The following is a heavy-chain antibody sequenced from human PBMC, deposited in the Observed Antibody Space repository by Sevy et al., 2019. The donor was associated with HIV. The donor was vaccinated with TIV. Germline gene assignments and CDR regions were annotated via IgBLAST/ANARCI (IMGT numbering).Heavy chain of an antibody. CDR2: INHTGSR. Sequence: SETLSLTCAVSGGSFSGYFWNWIRQSPGKGLEWIGEINHTGSRKYNPSLKSRVTISVDASKSQLSLHLRSVTAADTAVYYCARGRQAYVVVVPSTVPFDYWGRGTLVTVSS. CDR3: ARGRQAYVVVVPSTVPFDY. D-gene: IGHD2-2*01. V-gene: IGHV4-34*01. J-gene: IGHJ4*02. CDR1: GGSFSGYF.